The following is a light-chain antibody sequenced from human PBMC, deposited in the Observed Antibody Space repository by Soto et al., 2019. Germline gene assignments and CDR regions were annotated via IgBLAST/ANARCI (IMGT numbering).Light chain of an antibody. Sequence: EIVMTQSPATLSVSPGERATLSCRASQSVSSNLAWYQQKPGQAPRLLTYGASTRATGIPARFSGSGSGTEFTLTISSLQSEDFAVYYCQQYNNWPCFGQGTRLEIK. CDR2: GAS. CDR1: QSVSSN. J-gene: IGKJ5*01. CDR3: QQYNNWPC. V-gene: IGKV3-15*01.